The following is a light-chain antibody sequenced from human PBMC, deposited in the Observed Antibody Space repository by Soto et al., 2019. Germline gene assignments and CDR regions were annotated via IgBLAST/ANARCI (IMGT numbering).Light chain of an antibody. J-gene: IGKJ5*01. V-gene: IGKV3-15*01. CDR2: GAS. CDR1: QSVSIN. Sequence: MTQSPATLSVSPGERATLSCRASQSVSINLAWYQQKPGQAPRLLIYGASTRAAGVPARFSGSGSGTDFTLTISSLQSEDFAVYHCQQYNNWPPITFGQGTRLGI. CDR3: QQYNNWPPIT.